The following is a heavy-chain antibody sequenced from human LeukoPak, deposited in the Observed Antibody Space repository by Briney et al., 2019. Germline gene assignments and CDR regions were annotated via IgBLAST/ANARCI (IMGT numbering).Heavy chain of an antibody. J-gene: IGHJ4*02. CDR2: ISSNGGST. CDR1: GFTFSSYA. CDR3: ARGGSIAARPIDY. V-gene: IGHV3-64*01. D-gene: IGHD6-6*01. Sequence: GGSLRLSCAASGFTFSSYAMHWVRQAPGKGLEYVSAISSNGGSTYYANSVKGRFTISRDNSKNTLFLQMGSLRAEDMAVYHCARGGSIAARPIDYWGQGTLVTVSS.